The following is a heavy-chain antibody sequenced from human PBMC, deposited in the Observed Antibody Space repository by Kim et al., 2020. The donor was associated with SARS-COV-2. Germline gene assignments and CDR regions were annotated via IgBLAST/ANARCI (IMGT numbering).Heavy chain of an antibody. CDR3: ATFAYGDYAGDYDMSV. CDR2: IYYSGST. J-gene: IGHJ6*02. D-gene: IGHD4-17*01. V-gene: IGHV4-30-4*01. CDR1: GGFISGGNYY. Sequence: SETLSLTCTVSGGFISGGNYYWSWIRQSPAKGLEWIGYIYYSGSTYYNPSLKSRLTISVDTSKNQFSLKLSSVTAADTAVYYCATFAYGDYAGDYDMSVWGQGTTVTVSS.